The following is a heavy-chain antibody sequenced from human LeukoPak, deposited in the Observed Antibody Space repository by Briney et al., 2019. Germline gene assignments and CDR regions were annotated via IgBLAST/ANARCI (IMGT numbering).Heavy chain of an antibody. CDR3: ARDRYDILTGYLGYFDY. V-gene: IGHV3-48*02. J-gene: IGHJ4*02. CDR2: ISSSSSTI. CDR1: GFTFSSYS. D-gene: IGHD3-9*01. Sequence: GGSLRLSCAASGFTFSSYSMNWVRQAPGKGLEWVSYISSSSSTIYYADSVKGRFTISRDNAKNSLYPQMNSLRDEDTAVYYCARDRYDILTGYLGYFDYWGQGTLVTVSS.